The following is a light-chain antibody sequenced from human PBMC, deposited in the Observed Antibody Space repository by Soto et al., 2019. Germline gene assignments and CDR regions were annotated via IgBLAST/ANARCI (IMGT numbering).Light chain of an antibody. J-gene: IGLJ1*01. CDR3: SSYTSSSTL. CDR1: SGDIGSYNR. CDR2: EVT. V-gene: IGLV2-14*01. Sequence: QSALTQPASVSGSPGQSITISCTGTSGDIGSYNRVSWYQQHPGKAPKLIIYEVTDRPSGVSNRFSGSKSGNTASLTISGLQTEDEADYYCSSYTSSSTLFGTGTKVTVL.